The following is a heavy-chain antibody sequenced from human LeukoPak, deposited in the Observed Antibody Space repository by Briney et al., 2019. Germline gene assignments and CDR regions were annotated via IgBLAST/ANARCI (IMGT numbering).Heavy chain of an antibody. Sequence: SETLSLTCTVSGGSISSSSYYWGWIRQPPGKGLEWIGSIYYSGSTYYNPSLKSRVTISVDTSKNQFSLKLSSVTAADTAVYYCATHYGDSRFDPWGQGTVVTVSS. D-gene: IGHD4-17*01. CDR3: ATHYGDSRFDP. J-gene: IGHJ5*02. V-gene: IGHV4-39*01. CDR2: IYYSGST. CDR1: GGSISSSSYY.